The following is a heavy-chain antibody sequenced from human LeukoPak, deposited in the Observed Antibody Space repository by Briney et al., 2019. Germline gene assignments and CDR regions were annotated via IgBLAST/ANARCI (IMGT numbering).Heavy chain of an antibody. D-gene: IGHD3-10*01. CDR1: GFTFSSYG. Sequence: GRSLRLSCAASGFTFSSYGIHWVRQAPGKGLEWVAVISYDGSNKYYADSVKGRFTISRDNSKNTLYLQMNSLRAEDTAVYYCAKDLSDGSGSYSINYMDVWGKGTTVTVSS. V-gene: IGHV3-30*18. CDR2: ISYDGSNK. J-gene: IGHJ6*03. CDR3: AKDLSDGSGSYSINYMDV.